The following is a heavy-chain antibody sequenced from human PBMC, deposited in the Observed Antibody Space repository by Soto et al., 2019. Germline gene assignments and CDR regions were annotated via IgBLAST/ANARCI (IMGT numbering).Heavy chain of an antibody. CDR2: INPSGGST. CDR3: ARDYPPRMVLAPFDY. CDR1: GYTFTSYY. D-gene: IGHD1-20*01. Sequence: ASVKVSCKASGYTFTSYYMHWVRQAPGQGLEWMGIINPSGGSTSYAQKFQGRVTMTRDTSTSTVYMELSSLRSEDTAVYYCARDYPPRMVLAPFDYWGQGTLVTVSS. V-gene: IGHV1-46*03. J-gene: IGHJ4*02.